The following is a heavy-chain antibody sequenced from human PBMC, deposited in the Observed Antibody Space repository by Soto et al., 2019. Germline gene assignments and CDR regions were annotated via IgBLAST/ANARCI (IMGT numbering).Heavy chain of an antibody. CDR1: GGSFSGYY. CDR3: ARDNITGLFDY. V-gene: IGHV4-34*01. Sequence: SETLSLTCAVYGGSFSGYYWTWIRQPPGTGLEWIGEINHSGSTNYNPPLKSRVTISVDTSKNQFSLKLTSVTAADTAVYYCARDNITGLFDYWGQGTLVTVSS. D-gene: IGHD1-1*01. J-gene: IGHJ4*02. CDR2: INHSGST.